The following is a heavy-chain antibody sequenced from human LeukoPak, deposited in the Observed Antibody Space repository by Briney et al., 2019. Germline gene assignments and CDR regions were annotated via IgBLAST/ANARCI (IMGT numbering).Heavy chain of an antibody. V-gene: IGHV5-51*01. CDR2: IYPGDSDT. J-gene: IGHJ3*02. Sequence: GESLKISCKGSGYSFTSYWIGWMRQMPGKGLEWMGIIYPGDSDTRYSPSFQGQVTISADKSISTAYLQWSSLKASDTAMYYCARQYSGYDDAFDIWGQGTMVTVSS. CDR1: GYSFTSYW. D-gene: IGHD5-12*01. CDR3: ARQYSGYDDAFDI.